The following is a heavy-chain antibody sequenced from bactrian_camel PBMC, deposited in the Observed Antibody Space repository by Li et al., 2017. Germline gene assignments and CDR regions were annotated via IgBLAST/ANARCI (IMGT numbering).Heavy chain of an antibody. D-gene: IGHD6*01. CDR3: AKAMYGGSWYFLGLVFGY. CDR1: GFSFDDYA. CDR2: ISWSGDST. V-gene: IGHV3-1*01. J-gene: IGHJ6*01. Sequence: VQLVESGGGLVQPGGSLKLSCVASGFSFDDYAMGWIRQAPGKGLEWVSAISWSGDSTHYADSVKGQFTISKDNAKNTLYLQLNSLKTEDTAMYYCAKAMYGGSWYFLGLVFGYWGQGTQVTVS.